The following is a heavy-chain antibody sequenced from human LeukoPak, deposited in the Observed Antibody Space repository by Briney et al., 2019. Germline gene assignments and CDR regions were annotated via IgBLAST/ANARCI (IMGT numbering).Heavy chain of an antibody. CDR2: FDPEDGET. CDR1: GYTLTELS. D-gene: IGHD3-9*01. CDR3: ATFDGLLRYFDY. J-gene: IGHJ4*02. Sequence: ASVKVSCKVSGYTLTELSMHWVRQAPGKGLEWMGGFDPEDGETIYAQKFQGRVTMTEDTSTDTAYMELSSLRSEDTAVYYCATFDGLLRYFDYWGQGTLVTVSS. V-gene: IGHV1-24*01.